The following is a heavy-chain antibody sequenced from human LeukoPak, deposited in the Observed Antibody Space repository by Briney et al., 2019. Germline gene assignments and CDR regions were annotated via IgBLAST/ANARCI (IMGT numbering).Heavy chain of an antibody. V-gene: IGHV4-30-2*01. D-gene: IGHD1-7*01. CDR3: ARLPRWNFSTFDY. J-gene: IGHJ4*02. Sequence: PSETLSLTCAVSGGSISSGGYSWSWIRQPPGKGLEWIGYIYHSGSTYYNPSLKSRVTISVDRSKNQFSLKLSSVTAADTAVYYCARLPRWNFSTFDYWGQGTLVTVSS. CDR1: GGSISSGGYS. CDR2: IYHSGST.